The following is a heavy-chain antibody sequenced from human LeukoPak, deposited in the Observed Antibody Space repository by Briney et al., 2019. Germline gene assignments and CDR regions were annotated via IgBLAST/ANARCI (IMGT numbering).Heavy chain of an antibody. CDR1: GFTFSSYA. CDR3: AKDRAAAGYFDY. Sequence: PGGSLRLSCAASGFTFSSYAMSWVPQAPGKGREWVSAISGSGGSKSYAASVKGRFTISRDNSKNTPHLQLHGLRAQDTAVYYCAKDRAAAGYFDYWGQGTLVTVSS. V-gene: IGHV3-23*01. D-gene: IGHD6-13*01. CDR2: ISGSGGSK. J-gene: IGHJ4*02.